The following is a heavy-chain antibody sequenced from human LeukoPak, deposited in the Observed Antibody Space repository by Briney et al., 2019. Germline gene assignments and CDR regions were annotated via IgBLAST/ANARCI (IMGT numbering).Heavy chain of an antibody. CDR1: GGSISSGGYS. Sequence: SQTLSLTCAVSGGSISSGGYSWSWIRQPPGKGLEWIGYIYHSGSTYYNPSLKSRVTISVDRSKNQFSLKLSSVTAADTAVYYCAGLRGWEDYWGQGTLVTVSS. D-gene: IGHD1-26*01. J-gene: IGHJ4*02. CDR2: IYHSGST. V-gene: IGHV4-30-2*01. CDR3: AGLRGWEDY.